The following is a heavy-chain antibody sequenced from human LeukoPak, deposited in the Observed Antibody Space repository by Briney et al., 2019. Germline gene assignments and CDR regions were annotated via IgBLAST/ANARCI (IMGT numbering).Heavy chain of an antibody. Sequence: ASVKVSCKASGYTFTSYGISWVRQAPGQGLEWMGWISAYNGNTNYAQKLQGRVTMTTDTSTSTAYMELRSLRSDDTAVYYCARDQNCSGGSCYRTNWFDPWSQGTLVTVSS. CDR3: ARDQNCSGGSCYRTNWFDP. V-gene: IGHV1-18*01. CDR2: ISAYNGNT. D-gene: IGHD2-15*01. CDR1: GYTFTSYG. J-gene: IGHJ5*02.